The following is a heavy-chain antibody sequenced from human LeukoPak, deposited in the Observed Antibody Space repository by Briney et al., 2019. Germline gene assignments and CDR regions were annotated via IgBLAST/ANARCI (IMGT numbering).Heavy chain of an antibody. CDR2: INHSGTT. D-gene: IGHD6-13*01. V-gene: IGHV4-34*01. Sequence: SETLSLTCAVYGGTFSAYYWSWIRQPPGKGLEWIGEINHSGTTNYNPSLKSRASISIDTSKNQFSLKVRSVTATDTGVYYCASNRGYSSSLWYYYMDVWGKGTTVTVSS. CDR1: GGTFSAYY. J-gene: IGHJ6*03. CDR3: ASNRGYSSSLWYYYMDV.